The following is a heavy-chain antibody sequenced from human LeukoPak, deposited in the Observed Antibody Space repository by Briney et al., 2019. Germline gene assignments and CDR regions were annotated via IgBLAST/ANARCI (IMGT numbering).Heavy chain of an antibody. CDR2: ISTTDSYV. Sequence: PGGSLRLSCATSGFNFSASRMNWVRQAPGKGLEWVSSISTTDSYVYYGDSVRGRFTIARDNTKNSVYLQMNSLRAEDTALYYCARPRDSGFTTDAYDIWGQGTMVTVSS. D-gene: IGHD1-14*01. CDR3: ARPRDSGFTTDAYDI. J-gene: IGHJ3*02. V-gene: IGHV3-21*04. CDR1: GFNFSASR.